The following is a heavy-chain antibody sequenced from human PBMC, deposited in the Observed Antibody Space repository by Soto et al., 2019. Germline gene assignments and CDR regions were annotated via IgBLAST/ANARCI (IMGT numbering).Heavy chain of an antibody. CDR3: ARDLGSAGSCSRY. CDR2: ISSSSSYI. J-gene: IGHJ4*02. Sequence: PGGSLRLSCASSGFTFSNYSMNWVRQAPGKGLEWVSSISSSSSYIYYADSVKGRFTISRDNAKNSLYLQMNSLRAEDTAVYYCARDLGSAGSCSRYWGQATLVTVTS. V-gene: IGHV3-21*01. CDR1: GFTFSNYS. D-gene: IGHD2-15*01.